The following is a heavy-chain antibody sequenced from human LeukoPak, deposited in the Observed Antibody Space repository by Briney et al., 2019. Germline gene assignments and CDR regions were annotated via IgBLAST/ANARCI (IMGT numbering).Heavy chain of an antibody. CDR3: ARGGGYSYGSFDY. J-gene: IGHJ4*02. CDR1: GFTFSTFA. CDR2: INRDGSST. V-gene: IGHV3-74*01. Sequence: GGSLRLSCAASGFTFSTFAMIWVRQPPGKGLVWVSRINRDGSSTSYADSVKGRFTISRDNAKNTLYLQMNSFRAEDTAVYYCARGGGYSYGSFDYWGQGTLVTVSS. D-gene: IGHD5-18*01.